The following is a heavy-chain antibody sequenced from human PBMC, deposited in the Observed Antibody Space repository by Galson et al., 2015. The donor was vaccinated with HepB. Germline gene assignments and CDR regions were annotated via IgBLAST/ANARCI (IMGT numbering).Heavy chain of an antibody. Sequence: SLRLSCAASGFTFSSYAMSWVRQTPGKGLEWVSTISGSGGSTFYADSVKGRFTISRDSFKNTLYLQMNSLRAEDTAVYYCAKECRYINICRPAGLFDYCGQLTLFTASS. CDR1: GFTFSSYA. V-gene: IGHV3-23*01. D-gene: IGHD6-13*01. CDR3: AKECRYINICRPAGLFDY. CDR2: ISGSGGST. J-gene: IGHJ4*02.